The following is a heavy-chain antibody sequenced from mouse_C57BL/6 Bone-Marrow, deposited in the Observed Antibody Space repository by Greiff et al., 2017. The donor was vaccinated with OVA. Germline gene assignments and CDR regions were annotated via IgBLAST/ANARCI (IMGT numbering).Heavy chain of an antibody. J-gene: IGHJ2*01. D-gene: IGHD1-1*01. CDR3: TGYGSSYFDY. V-gene: IGHV6-6*01. CDR1: GFTFSDAW. Sequence: EVQLVESGGGLVQPGGSMKLSCAASGFTFSDAWMDWVRQSPEKGLEWVAEIRNKANNHATYYAESVKGRFTISRDDSKSSVYLQMNSLRAEDTGIYYCTGYGSSYFDYWGQGTTLTVSS. CDR2: IRNKANNHAT.